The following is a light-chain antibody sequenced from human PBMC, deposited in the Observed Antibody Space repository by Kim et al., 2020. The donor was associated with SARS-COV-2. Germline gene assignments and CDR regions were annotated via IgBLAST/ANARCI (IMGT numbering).Light chain of an antibody. CDR3: QQANSFPPWT. CDR1: QDINRW. J-gene: IGKJ1*01. Sequence: DIQMTQSPSSVSASVGDRVTITCRASQDINRWLVWYQQKPGEAPNLLIYSASILRGGVPSRFSGSGSGTDFTLTISRLQPDDCATYYCQQANSFPPWTFGQGTKVDIK. V-gene: IGKV1-12*01. CDR2: SAS.